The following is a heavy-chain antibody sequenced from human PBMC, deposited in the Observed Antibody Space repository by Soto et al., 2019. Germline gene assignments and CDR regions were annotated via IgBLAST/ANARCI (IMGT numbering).Heavy chain of an antibody. CDR1: GFTFSSYA. CDR2: ISGSGGGT. CDR3: ARDRVWTTVVTEGDSFHI. D-gene: IGHD4-17*01. Sequence: GGSLRLSCAASGFTFSSYAMSWVRQAPGKGLEWVSTISGSGGGTYYADSVKGRFTISRDNSKNTLYLQMNSLRSEDTAVYYCARDRVWTTVVTEGDSFHIWGPGTMVTVSS. V-gene: IGHV3-23*01. J-gene: IGHJ3*02.